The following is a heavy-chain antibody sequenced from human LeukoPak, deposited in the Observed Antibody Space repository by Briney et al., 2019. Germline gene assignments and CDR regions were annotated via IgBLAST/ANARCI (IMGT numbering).Heavy chain of an antibody. J-gene: IGHJ5*02. Sequence: SETLSLTCTVSGGSISSSSYYWGWIRQPPGKGLEWIGSIYYSGSTHYNPSLKSRVTISVDTSKNQFSLKLSSVTAPATAVYYCARVDYVWGSYRYNWFDPWGQGTLVTVSS. CDR3: ARVDYVWGSYRYNWFDP. CDR1: GGSISSSSYY. CDR2: IYYSGST. V-gene: IGHV4-39*07. D-gene: IGHD3-16*02.